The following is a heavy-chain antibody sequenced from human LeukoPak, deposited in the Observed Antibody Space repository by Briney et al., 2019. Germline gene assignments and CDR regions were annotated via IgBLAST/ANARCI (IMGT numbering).Heavy chain of an antibody. Sequence: GRSLRLSCAASGFTFSSYGMHWVRQAPGKGLEWVAVIWYDGSNKYYADSVKGRFTISRDNSKNTLYLQMNSLRAEDTAVYYCAREPVTMVRGAPDYWGQGTLVTVSS. CDR2: IWYDGSNK. J-gene: IGHJ4*02. CDR3: AREPVTMVRGAPDY. D-gene: IGHD3-10*01. V-gene: IGHV3-33*01. CDR1: GFTFSSYG.